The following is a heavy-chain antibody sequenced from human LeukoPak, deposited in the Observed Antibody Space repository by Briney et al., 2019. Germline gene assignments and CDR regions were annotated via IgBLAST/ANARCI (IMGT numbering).Heavy chain of an antibody. CDR3: ARGRGLWEILQNYFDS. CDR2: IYYSGST. J-gene: IGHJ4*02. V-gene: IGHV4-59*01. Sequence: PSETLSLTCTVSGGSISSYYWSWIRQPPGKGLEWLGYIYYSGSTNYNPSLKSRVTISVDTSKNQFSLKLSSVTAADTAVYYCARGRGLWEILQNYFDSWGQGTLVTVSS. D-gene: IGHD1-26*01. CDR1: GGSISSYY.